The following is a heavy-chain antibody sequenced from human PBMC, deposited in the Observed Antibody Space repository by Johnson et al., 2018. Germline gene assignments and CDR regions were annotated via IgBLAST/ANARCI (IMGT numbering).Heavy chain of an antibody. CDR1: GFTFRTKY. V-gene: IGHV3-66*02. CDR2: IYSDDAT. Sequence: VQLQESGGGLVQPGGSLRLPCATSGFTFRTKYMSWVRQAPGKGLEWISVIYSDDATYYAGSVRGRFTISRDDSKETLLLQMNSLRTGDRAVYYCAIMGHSGDNGLDIWGQGTMVTGSS. D-gene: IGHD2-8*01. CDR3: AIMGHSGDNGLDI. J-gene: IGHJ3*02.